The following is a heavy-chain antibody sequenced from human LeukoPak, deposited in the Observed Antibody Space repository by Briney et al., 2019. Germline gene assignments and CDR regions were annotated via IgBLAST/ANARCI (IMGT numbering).Heavy chain of an antibody. J-gene: IGHJ4*02. D-gene: IGHD6-13*01. CDR2: IKQDGSEK. Sequence: PGGSLRLSCAASGFTFSSYWMSWVRQAPGKGLEWVANIKQDGSEKYYVDSVKGRFTISRDNAKNSLYLQMNSLRAEDTAVYYCARDTTLRSWYGDYWGQGTLVTVSS. CDR3: ARDTTLRSWYGDY. CDR1: GFTFSSYW. V-gene: IGHV3-7*01.